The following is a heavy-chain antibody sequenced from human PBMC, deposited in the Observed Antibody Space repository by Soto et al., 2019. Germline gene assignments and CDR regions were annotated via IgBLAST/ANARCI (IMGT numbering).Heavy chain of an antibody. CDR1: GVSINSANW. D-gene: IGHD2-15*01. CDR2: IYHSGST. J-gene: IGHJ3*02. CDR3: ARYFGGGSCSLGAFDI. Sequence: QMQLQESGPGLVKPSGTLSLTCTVSGVSINSANWWTWVRQSPGKGLEWIGEIYHSGSTNFNPSLKSRVTIAVDTSNNQFYRELTSATAAATAAYYCARYFGGGSCSLGAFDIWGQGTMVTVSS. V-gene: IGHV4-4*02.